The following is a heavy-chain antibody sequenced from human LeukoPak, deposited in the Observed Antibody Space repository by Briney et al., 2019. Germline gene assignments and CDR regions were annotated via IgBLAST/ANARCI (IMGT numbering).Heavy chain of an antibody. CDR2: FDPEDGET. J-gene: IGHJ4*02. V-gene: IGHV1-24*01. D-gene: IGHD6-19*01. Sequence: ASVKVSCKVSGYTLTELSMHWVRQAPGKGLEWMGGFDPEDGETVYAQRFQGRVTTTEDTSTDTAYMELSSLRSEDTAMYYCATLAPTRYSSGWYLSRFDCWGQGTLVTVSS. CDR3: ATLAPTRYSSGWYLSRFDC. CDR1: GYTLTELS.